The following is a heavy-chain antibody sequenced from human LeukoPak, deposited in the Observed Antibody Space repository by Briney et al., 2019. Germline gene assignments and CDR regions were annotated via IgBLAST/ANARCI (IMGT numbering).Heavy chain of an antibody. J-gene: IGHJ4*02. CDR1: GYTFTSYG. Sequence: ASVKVSCKASGYTFTSYGISWVRQAPGQGLEWMGWISAYNGNTNYAQKLQGRVTMTTDTSTSTAYMELRSLRSDDTAVYYCAREPLPGIAAAGPWGFDYWGQGTLVTVSS. CDR2: ISAYNGNT. D-gene: IGHD6-13*01. V-gene: IGHV1-18*01. CDR3: AREPLPGIAAAGPWGFDY.